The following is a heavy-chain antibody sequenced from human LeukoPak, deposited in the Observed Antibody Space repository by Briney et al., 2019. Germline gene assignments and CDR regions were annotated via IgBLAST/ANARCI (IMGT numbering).Heavy chain of an antibody. Sequence: LETLSLTCTVSGGSISTYYWSWIRQPPGKGLEWIGYIYYSGSTNYNPSLKSRVTISVDTSKNQFSLKLSSVTAADTAVYYCARVHTTVTTYYFDYWGQGTLVTVSS. J-gene: IGHJ4*02. D-gene: IGHD4-17*01. CDR2: IYYSGST. CDR1: GGSISTYY. V-gene: IGHV4-59*01. CDR3: ARVHTTVTTYYFDY.